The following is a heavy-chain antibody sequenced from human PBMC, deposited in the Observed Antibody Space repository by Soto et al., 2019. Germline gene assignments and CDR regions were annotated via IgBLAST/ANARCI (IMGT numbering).Heavy chain of an antibody. CDR3: ARGPREPSTSWGGDY. CDR1: GGTFSSYA. D-gene: IGHD1-26*01. V-gene: IGHV1-69*01. CDR2: LIPLFGTA. J-gene: IGHJ4*02. Sequence: QVQLVQSGAEVKKPGSSVKVSCQASGGTFSSYAISWVRQAPGHGLAWMGGLIPLFGTANYAQKFQGRVTSTADESTSTAYMELSSLRSEDTAVYYCARGPREPSTSWGGDYWGQGTLVTVSS.